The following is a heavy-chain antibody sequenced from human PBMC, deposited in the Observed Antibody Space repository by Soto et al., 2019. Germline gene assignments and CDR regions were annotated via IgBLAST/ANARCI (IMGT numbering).Heavy chain of an antibody. CDR2: ISGSSRYI. V-gene: IGHV3-21*01. J-gene: IGHJ4*02. D-gene: IGHD2-21*01. CDR3: ARERHIGGQRFDY. Sequence: EVQLVQSGGGLVKPGGSLRLSCAASGFTFSSYSMNWVRQAPGKGLEWVSSISGSSRYIYYADSVKGRFTISRDNAKNSLYLQMNSLRAEDTAVYYCARERHIGGQRFDYWGQGTLVTVSS. CDR1: GFTFSSYS.